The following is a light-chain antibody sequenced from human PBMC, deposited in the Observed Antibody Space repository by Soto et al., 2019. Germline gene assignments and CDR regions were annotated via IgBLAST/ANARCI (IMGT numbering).Light chain of an antibody. V-gene: IGKV3-15*01. J-gene: IGKJ1*01. CDR2: GAS. CDR1: QSVCSN. Sequence: EIVMTQSPATLSVSPGERATLSCRASQSVCSNLAWYQQKPGQAPRLLIYGASTRATGIPARFSGSGSGTEFTLSIRRLKSEDFAVYYCQQYNNWPPWTFGQGNKVEI. CDR3: QQYNNWPPWT.